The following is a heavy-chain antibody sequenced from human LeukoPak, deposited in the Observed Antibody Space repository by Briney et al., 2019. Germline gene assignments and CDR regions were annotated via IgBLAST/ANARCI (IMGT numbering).Heavy chain of an antibody. V-gene: IGHV3-48*02. Sequence: GGSLRLSCAASGFTFSSYSMNWVRQAPGKGLEWVSYISSSSSTIYYADSVKGRFTISRDNAKNSLYLQMNSLRDEDTAVYYCARGSSRGYEPYFDYWGQGTLVTVSS. CDR2: ISSSSSTI. J-gene: IGHJ4*02. D-gene: IGHD5-12*01. CDR1: GFTFSSYS. CDR3: ARGSSRGYEPYFDY.